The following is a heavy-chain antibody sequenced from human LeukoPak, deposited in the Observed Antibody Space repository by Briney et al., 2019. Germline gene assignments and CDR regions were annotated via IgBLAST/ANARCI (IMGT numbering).Heavy chain of an antibody. D-gene: IGHD2-8*01. V-gene: IGHV3-7*01. CDR3: AGDPANGALDI. J-gene: IGHJ6*02. CDR1: GFTFRSYW. CDR2: IKEDGSEK. Sequence: GSLRLSCAASGFTFRSYWMCWVREAPGKGLEWVANIKEDGSEKYYVDSVKGRFIISRDNADNTLSLEMNSLRAEDTAVYYCAGDPANGALDIWGQGTTVTVSS.